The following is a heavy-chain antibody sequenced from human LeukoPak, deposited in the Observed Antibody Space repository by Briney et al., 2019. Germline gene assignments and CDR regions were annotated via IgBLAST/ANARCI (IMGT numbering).Heavy chain of an antibody. V-gene: IGHV5-51*01. J-gene: IGHJ3*02. Sequence: GESLNISCKGSGYIFTSYWIGWVRQMPGKGLEWMGIIYPGDSDTRYSPSFQGQVTISADKSISTPYLQWSSLKASDTAMYYCARQRDSGWYNDAFDIWGQGTMVTVSS. CDR2: IYPGDSDT. D-gene: IGHD6-19*01. CDR1: GYIFTSYW. CDR3: ARQRDSGWYNDAFDI.